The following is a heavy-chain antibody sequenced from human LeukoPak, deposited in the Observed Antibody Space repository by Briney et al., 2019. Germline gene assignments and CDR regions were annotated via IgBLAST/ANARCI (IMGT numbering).Heavy chain of an antibody. V-gene: IGHV4-59*01. J-gene: IGHJ4*02. Sequence: SETLSLTCAVYGGSFSGYYWSWIRQPPGKGLEWIGYIYYSGSTNYNPSLKSRVTISVDTSKNQFSLKLSSVTAADTAVYYCASTSAYYDFWSGFTTGGQGTLVTVSS. CDR2: IYYSGST. CDR1: GGSFSGYY. CDR3: ASTSAYYDFWSGFTT. D-gene: IGHD3-3*01.